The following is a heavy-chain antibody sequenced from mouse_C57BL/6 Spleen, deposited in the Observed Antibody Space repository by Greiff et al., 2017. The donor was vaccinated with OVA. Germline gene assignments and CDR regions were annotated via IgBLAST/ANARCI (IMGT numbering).Heavy chain of an antibody. Sequence: QVQLKESGPGLVQPSPSLSITCTVSGFSLTSYGVHWVRQSPGKGLAWLGVIWRGGSTAYYAAFIPRLSTRKDNSKSQVFFKMNSLQADDTAIYYGARKGGSSYGAMDYWGQGTSVTVSS. CDR3: ARKGGSSYGAMDY. V-gene: IGHV2-2*01. D-gene: IGHD1-1*01. CDR1: GFSLTSYG. CDR2: IWRGGST. J-gene: IGHJ4*01.